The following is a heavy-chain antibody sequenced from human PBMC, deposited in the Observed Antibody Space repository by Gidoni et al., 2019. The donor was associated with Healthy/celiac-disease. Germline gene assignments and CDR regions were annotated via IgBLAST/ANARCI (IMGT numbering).Heavy chain of an antibody. CDR3: ARGGSGWGNWFDP. D-gene: IGHD3-22*01. J-gene: IGHJ5*02. V-gene: IGHV4-31*03. Sequence: QLQESGLGLVKPSQTLSLTCTFSGGSISSGGYYWSWIRQHPGKGLEWIGYIYYSGSTYYNPSLKSRVTISVDTSKNQFSLKLSSVTAADTAVYYCARGGSGWGNWFDPWGQGTLVTVSS. CDR1: GGSISSGGYY. CDR2: IYYSGST.